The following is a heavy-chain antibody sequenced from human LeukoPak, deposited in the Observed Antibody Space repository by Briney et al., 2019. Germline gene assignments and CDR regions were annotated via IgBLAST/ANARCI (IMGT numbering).Heavy chain of an antibody. V-gene: IGHV4-30-4*07. CDR2: MYYSGST. J-gene: IGHJ6*03. Sequence: TASETLSLTCAVSGGSISSGGYSWSWIRQPPGKGLEWIGYMYYSGSTYYNPSLKSRVTISVDTSKNQFSLKLSSVTAADTAVYYCARSYSYYYYYMDVWGKGTTVTVSS. D-gene: IGHD4-11*01. CDR3: ARSYSYYYYYMDV. CDR1: GGSISSGGYS.